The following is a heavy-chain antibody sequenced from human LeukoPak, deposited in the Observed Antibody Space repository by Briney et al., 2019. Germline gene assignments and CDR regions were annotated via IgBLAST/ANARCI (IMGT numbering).Heavy chain of an antibody. CDR3: ARRVVGGTDYFDY. Sequence: GGSLRLSCAASGFAFGTYWMTWVRQAPGKGLEWVSNIKIDGTEKRYADSVKGRFTISRDNAKNSLYLQMSSLRAEDTAVYYCARRVVGGTDYFDYWGQGTLVTVSS. CDR1: GFAFGTYW. J-gene: IGHJ4*02. CDR2: IKIDGTEK. V-gene: IGHV3-7*03. D-gene: IGHD1-26*01.